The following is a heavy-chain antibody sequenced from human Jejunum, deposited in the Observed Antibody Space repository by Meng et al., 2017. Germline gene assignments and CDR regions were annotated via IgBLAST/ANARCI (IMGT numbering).Heavy chain of an antibody. J-gene: IGHJ4*02. CDR3: ARHFSGSGTWFFDS. D-gene: IGHD3-10*01. CDR1: GGSISGSYDY. Sequence: QLQLQESGSGLVKSSETLSLTCIVSGGSISGSYDYWGWIRKPPGKGLYWTGTVSYSGSTYYKPTLTSRVTISMDTSKNQFSLKLSSVTAADTAVYYCARHFSGSGTWFFDSWGQGALVTVSS. CDR2: VSYSGST. V-gene: IGHV4-39*01.